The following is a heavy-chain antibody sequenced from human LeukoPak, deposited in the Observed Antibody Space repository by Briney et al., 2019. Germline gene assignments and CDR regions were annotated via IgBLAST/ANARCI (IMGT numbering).Heavy chain of an antibody. J-gene: IGHJ4*02. Sequence: PGGSLRLSCAASGFTFSSYWMHWVRHAPGKGLVWVSRINSDGSSTSYADSVKGRFTISRDNAKNTLYLQMNSLRAEDTAVYYCARDPRVLGDYLFDYWGQGTLVTVSS. CDR1: GFTFSSYW. D-gene: IGHD4-17*01. CDR3: ARDPRVLGDYLFDY. CDR2: INSDGSST. V-gene: IGHV3-74*01.